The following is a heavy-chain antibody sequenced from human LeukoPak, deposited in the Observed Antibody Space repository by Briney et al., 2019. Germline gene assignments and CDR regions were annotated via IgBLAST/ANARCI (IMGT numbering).Heavy chain of an antibody. Sequence: SETLSLTCTVSGGSFSSYYWSWVRQPPGKGLEWIGSIYYSGSTNYNPSLKSRVTISVDTSKNQFSLKLSSVTAADTAVYYCARSIRGYYDSSGYYPHAFDIWGQGTMVTVSS. CDR2: IYYSGST. CDR1: GGSFSSYY. D-gene: IGHD3-22*01. J-gene: IGHJ3*02. V-gene: IGHV4-59*01. CDR3: ARSIRGYYDSSGYYPHAFDI.